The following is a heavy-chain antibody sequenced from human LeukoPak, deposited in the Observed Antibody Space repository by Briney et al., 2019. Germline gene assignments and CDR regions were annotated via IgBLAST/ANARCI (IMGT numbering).Heavy chain of an antibody. D-gene: IGHD1-26*01. V-gene: IGHV4-39*01. CDR1: GASVSGSNYY. J-gene: IGHJ4*02. CDR2: IYSSGST. Sequence: SGTLSLTCAVSGASVSGSNYYWGWIRQPPGKGLEWIGNIYSSGSTYYNASLQSRVTISIDTSKNQFSLRLNSVTAADTAMYYCAKSGGYGLIDYWGQGTRVTVSS. CDR3: AKSGGYGLIDY.